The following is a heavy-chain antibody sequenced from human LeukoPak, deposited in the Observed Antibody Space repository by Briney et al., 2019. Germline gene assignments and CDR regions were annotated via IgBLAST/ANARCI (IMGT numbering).Heavy chain of an antibody. J-gene: IGHJ4*02. CDR3: AGKDFGTQNFDF. D-gene: IGHD3-10*01. V-gene: IGHV4-4*02. Sequence: SETLSLTCDVSGGSIANSKWWTWLRQPPGKGLEWTGEIYHSGSSNYNPSLRSRVTISVDKSKNQFSLKLYSVTAADTALYYCAGKDFGTQNFDFWGQGTLVTVSS. CDR2: IYHSGSS. CDR1: GGSIANSKW.